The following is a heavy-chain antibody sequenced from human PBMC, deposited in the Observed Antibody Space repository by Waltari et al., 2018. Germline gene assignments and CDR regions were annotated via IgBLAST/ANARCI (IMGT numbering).Heavy chain of an antibody. CDR1: GCSISSSSDY. J-gene: IGHJ4*02. V-gene: IGHV4-39*01. CDR2: IYYSGGP. Sequence: QLQLQESGPGLVKPSGTLSLTCTVSGCSISSSSDYWGWIRQAPGKGLEWLGSIYYSGGPYSNPSLKSRITISADTSKNEFSLKLSAVTASDTAVYYCTRYPGIAVGGLGYWGQGTLVTVSS. D-gene: IGHD6-13*01. CDR3: TRYPGIAVGGLGY.